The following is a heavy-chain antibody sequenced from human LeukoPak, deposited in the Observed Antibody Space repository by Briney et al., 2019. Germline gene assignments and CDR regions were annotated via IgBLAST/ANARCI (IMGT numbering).Heavy chain of an antibody. CDR1: GGSISSHY. J-gene: IGHJ5*02. Sequence: SETLSLSCTVSGGSISSHYWSWIRQPPGKGLEWIGYIYYSGSTNYNPSLKSRVTISVDTSKNQFSLKLSSVTAADTAVYYCARPLEPAGFGPWGQGTLVPVSS. CDR3: ARPLEPAGFGP. V-gene: IGHV4-59*11. CDR2: IYYSGST. D-gene: IGHD2-2*01.